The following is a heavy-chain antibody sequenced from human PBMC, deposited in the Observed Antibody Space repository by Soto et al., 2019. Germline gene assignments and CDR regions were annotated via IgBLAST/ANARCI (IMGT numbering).Heavy chain of an antibody. CDR3: ANSWAEYFQH. CDR1: GGSISSYY. Sequence: PSETLSLTCTVSGGSISSYYWSWIRQPPGKGLEWIGYIYYSGSTNYNPSLKSRVTISVDTSKNHFSLKLISVTAADTAIYYCANSWAEYFQHWGQGTLVTVSS. CDR2: IYYSGST. J-gene: IGHJ1*01. V-gene: IGHV4-59*12. D-gene: IGHD4-4*01.